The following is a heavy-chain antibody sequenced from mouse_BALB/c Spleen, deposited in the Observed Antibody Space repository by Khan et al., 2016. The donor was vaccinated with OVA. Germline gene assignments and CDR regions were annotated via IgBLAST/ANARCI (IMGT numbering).Heavy chain of an antibody. CDR2: ISDAGSYT. D-gene: IGHD2-14*01. V-gene: IGHV5-4*02. CDR1: GFTFSDYY. J-gene: IGHJ3*01. CDR3: TRGGYGAFGY. Sequence: EVELVESGGGLVKPGGSLKLSCAASGFTFSDYYMYWVRQTPEQRLEWVATISDAGSYTYFPDSLEGRSTISRDNAKNNLYLQLISLKSEDTAMYYCTRGGYGAFGYWGQGTLVTVSA.